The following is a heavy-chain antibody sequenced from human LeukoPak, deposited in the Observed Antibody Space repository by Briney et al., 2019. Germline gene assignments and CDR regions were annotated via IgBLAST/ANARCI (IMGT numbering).Heavy chain of an antibody. V-gene: IGHV4-34*01. D-gene: IGHD2-15*01. Sequence: KPSETLSLTCAVYGGSFSGYYWSWIRQPPGKGLEWIGETSHSGNTNYNPSLESRVTISADTSKNQFSLKLTSVTAADTAVYYCARVERLGYEDYWGQGTLVTVSS. J-gene: IGHJ4*02. CDR1: GGSFSGYY. CDR2: TSHSGNT. CDR3: ARVERLGYEDY.